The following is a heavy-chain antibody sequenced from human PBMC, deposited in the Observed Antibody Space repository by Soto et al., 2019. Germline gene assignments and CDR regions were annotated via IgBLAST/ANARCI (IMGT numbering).Heavy chain of an antibody. D-gene: IGHD4-17*01. CDR3: ARYLMTTVTTSFDY. Sequence: QVQLQESGPGLLKPSQTLSLTCTVSGGSISSGGYYWGWIRQHPGKGLEWIGYIYYSGSTYYNPSLKRRVTISVDTSKNQFSLKLSSVTAADTAVYYCARYLMTTVTTSFDYWGHGTLVTVSS. J-gene: IGHJ4*01. CDR2: IYYSGST. CDR1: GGSISSGGYY. V-gene: IGHV4-31*03.